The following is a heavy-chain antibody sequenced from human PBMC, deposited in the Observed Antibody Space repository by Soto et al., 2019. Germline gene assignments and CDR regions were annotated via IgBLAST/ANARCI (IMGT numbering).Heavy chain of an antibody. CDR2: NIPPFGTT. V-gene: IGHV1-69*01. J-gene: IGHJ6*02. CDR3: VAELDFGKLSVV. Sequence: QVQLVQSGVEVKKPGSSVRASCKASGDTFKNSVISWVRQAPGQGLEWMGGNIPPFGTTDYAQKFQGRLTITTDESTTTAYVEVSRLTAEDTAVYYCVAELDFGKLSVVWGQGTTVIVSS. CDR1: GDTFKNSV. D-gene: IGHD3-10*01.